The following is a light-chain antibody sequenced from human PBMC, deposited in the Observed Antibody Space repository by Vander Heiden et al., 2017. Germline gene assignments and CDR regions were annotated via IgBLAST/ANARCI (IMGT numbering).Light chain of an antibody. CDR2: DAS. Sequence: DIQLTQSPSSLSASVGDRVTITCQATQDISNYLNWYQQQPGKAPKLLIYDASNLEKGVPSRFSGSGSGTYFTFTIIILQPEDFATYYFQHGDNLHVTFGQGTRLEIK. J-gene: IGKJ5*01. CDR3: QHGDNLHVT. V-gene: IGKV1-33*01. CDR1: QDISNY.